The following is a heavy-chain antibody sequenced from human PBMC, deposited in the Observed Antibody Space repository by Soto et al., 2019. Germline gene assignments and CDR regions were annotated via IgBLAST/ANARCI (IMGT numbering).Heavy chain of an antibody. Sequence: EMQLLESGGGLVQPGGSLRLSCAASGFTFSSFAMSWVRQAPGKGLDWVSAISGSGGSTYSADSVKGRFTISRDNSKNTMYLQMNSLRDDDMGIYYCATYPDGAYVPPYDYWGQGTLVTVSS. CDR1: GFTFSSFA. CDR3: ATYPDGAYVPPYDY. CDR2: ISGSGGST. D-gene: IGHD3-10*02. J-gene: IGHJ4*02. V-gene: IGHV3-23*01.